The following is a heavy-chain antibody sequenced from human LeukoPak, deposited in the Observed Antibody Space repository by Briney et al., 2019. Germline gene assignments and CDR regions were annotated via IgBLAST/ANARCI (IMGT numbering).Heavy chain of an antibody. CDR2: IYSGGST. CDR3: ARAIFQASGSYGVDAFDI. D-gene: IGHD1-26*01. J-gene: IGHJ3*02. CDR1: GFTVSSNY. V-gene: IGHV3-53*04. Sequence: GGSLRLSFAASGFTVSSNYMSWVRQAPGKGLEWVSVIYSGGSTYYADSVKGRFTITRHNSKNTLYLPMNSLRAEDTAVYYCARAIFQASGSYGVDAFDIWGQGTMVTVSS.